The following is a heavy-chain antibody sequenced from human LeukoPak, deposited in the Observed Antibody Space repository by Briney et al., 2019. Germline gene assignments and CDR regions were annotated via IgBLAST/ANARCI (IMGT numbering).Heavy chain of an antibody. CDR1: GHPFSSFT. V-gene: IGHV3-21*06. CDR3: ATGYSSGWYFYFQH. D-gene: IGHD6-19*01. CDR2: ISSSSTYT. J-gene: IGHJ1*01. Sequence: GGSLRLSCTVSGHPFSSFTLNWVRQSPGKGLEWVSSISSSSTYTYYADSVKGRFTISRDNAKNSLSLRMNSLSAEDTAVYYCATGYSSGWYFYFQHWGQGSLVSVSS.